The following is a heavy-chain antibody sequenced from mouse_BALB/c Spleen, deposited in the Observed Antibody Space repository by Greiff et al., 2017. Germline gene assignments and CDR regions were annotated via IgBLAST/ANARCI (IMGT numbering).Heavy chain of an antibody. CDR1: GYTFTSYW. Sequence: EVQLQESGTVLVRPGASVKMSCKASGYTFTSYWMHWVKQRPGKGLEWMGAIYPGNSDTSYNQKFKGKAKLTAVTSTSTAYMELSSLTNEDSAVYSCTRRANYGNYRYYYAMDYWGQGTSVTVSS. J-gene: IGHJ4*01. D-gene: IGHD2-1*01. CDR3: TRRANYGNYRYYYAMDY. CDR2: IYPGNSDT. V-gene: IGHV1-5*01.